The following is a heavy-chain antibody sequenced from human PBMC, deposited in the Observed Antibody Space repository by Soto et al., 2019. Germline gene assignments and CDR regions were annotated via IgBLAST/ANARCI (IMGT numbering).Heavy chain of an antibody. V-gene: IGHV2-5*02. Sequence: SGPTLVNPTQTLTLACTFSGFSLSTSGVGVGWIRQPPGKALEWLALIYWDDDKRYSPSLKSRLTITKDTSKNQVVLTMTNMDPVDTATYYCAHRRVATISRDYNWFDPWGQGTLVTVSS. CDR2: IYWDDDK. D-gene: IGHD5-12*01. CDR3: AHRRVATISRDYNWFDP. CDR1: GFSLSTSGVG. J-gene: IGHJ5*02.